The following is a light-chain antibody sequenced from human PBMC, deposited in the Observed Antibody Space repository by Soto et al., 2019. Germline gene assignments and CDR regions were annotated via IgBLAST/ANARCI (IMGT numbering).Light chain of an antibody. V-gene: IGKV3-20*01. J-gene: IGKJ5*01. Sequence: EIVLTQSPGTLSLSPGETATLSCRASQSVSSNNLAWYHQKPGQTPRLLIEGASSRATGMQDTFSGSGSGTDFTLTISRLEPEDFAVYYCQQYDNSITFGQGKRLEIE. CDR3: QQYDNSIT. CDR2: GAS. CDR1: QSVSSNN.